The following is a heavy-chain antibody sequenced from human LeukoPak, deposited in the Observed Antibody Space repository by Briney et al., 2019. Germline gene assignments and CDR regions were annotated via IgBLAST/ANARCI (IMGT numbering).Heavy chain of an antibody. V-gene: IGHV1-69*13. D-gene: IGHD5-12*01. J-gene: IGHJ4*02. CDR2: IIPIFGTA. CDR1: GGTFSSYA. Sequence: ASVKVSCTASGGTFSSYAISWVRQAPGQGLEWMGGIIPIFGTANYAQKFQGRVTITADESTSTAYMELSSLRSEDTAVYYCARDYSGLLDYWGQGTLVTVSS. CDR3: ARDYSGLLDY.